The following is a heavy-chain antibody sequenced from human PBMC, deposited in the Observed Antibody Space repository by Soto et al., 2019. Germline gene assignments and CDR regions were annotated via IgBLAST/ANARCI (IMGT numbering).Heavy chain of an antibody. CDR2: IIPIFGTA. J-gene: IGHJ3*02. V-gene: IGHV1-69*13. CDR1: GVTFSSYA. Sequence: SVKVSCKAFGVTFSSYAISWVRQAPGQGLEWMGGIIPIFGTANYAQKFQGRVTITADESTSTAYMELSSLRSEDTAVYYCARDQDIVVVPAVRGAFDIWGQGTMVTVSS. D-gene: IGHD2-2*01. CDR3: ARDQDIVVVPAVRGAFDI.